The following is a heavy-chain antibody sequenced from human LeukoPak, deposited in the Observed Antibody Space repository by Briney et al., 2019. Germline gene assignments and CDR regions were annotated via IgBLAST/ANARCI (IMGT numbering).Heavy chain of an antibody. J-gene: IGHJ4*02. V-gene: IGHV3-66*04. CDR1: GFTVNSSY. CDR2: IYTGGST. CDR3: ARRYSFDY. Sequence: GGSLRLSCAASGFTVNSSYMSWVRQAPGKGLEWVSVIYTGGSTYYADSVKGRFSISRDNSKNTLYLQMNSLRAEDTAVYYCARRYSFDYWGQGTLVTVSS.